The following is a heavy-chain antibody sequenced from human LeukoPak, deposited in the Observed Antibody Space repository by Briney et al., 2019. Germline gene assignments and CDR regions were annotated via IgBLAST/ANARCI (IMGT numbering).Heavy chain of an antibody. CDR2: ISGSGGST. V-gene: IGHV3-23*01. J-gene: IGHJ4*02. CDR1: ALSIDRVS. D-gene: IGHD2-2*01. Sequence: RLSFGGTALSIDRVSMTGVPEAPKKRLEWVSAISGSGGSTYYADSVKGRFTISRDNSKNTLYLQMNSLRAEDTALYYCAKDCTSTNCYVDYWGQGTLVTVSS. CDR3: AKDCTSTNCYVDY.